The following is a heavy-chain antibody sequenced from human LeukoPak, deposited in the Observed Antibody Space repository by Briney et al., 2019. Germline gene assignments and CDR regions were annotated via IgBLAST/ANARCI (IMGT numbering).Heavy chain of an antibody. J-gene: IGHJ4*02. D-gene: IGHD2-21*01. CDR2: IIPIFGTA. CDR1: GGTFSSYA. CDR3: ARAKDPYCGGDCFNYFDY. V-gene: IGHV1-69*13. Sequence: SVKVSCKASGGTFSSYAISWVRQAPGQGLEWMGGIIPIFGTANYAQKFQGRVTITADESTSTAYMELSSLRSEDTAVYYCARAKDPYCGGDCFNYFDYWGQGTLVTVSS.